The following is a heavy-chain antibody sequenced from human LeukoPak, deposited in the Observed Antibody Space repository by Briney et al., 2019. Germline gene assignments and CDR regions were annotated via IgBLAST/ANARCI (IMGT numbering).Heavy chain of an antibody. CDR1: GYTLTELS. Sequence: ASVKVSCKVSGYTLTELSMHWVRQAPGKGLEWMGGFDPEDGETIYAQKFQGRVTMTEDTSTDTAYMELSSLRSEDTAVYYCATVPQYYGSANCFDYWGQGTLVTVSS. CDR3: ATVPQYYGSANCFDY. J-gene: IGHJ4*02. CDR2: FDPEDGET. V-gene: IGHV1-24*01. D-gene: IGHD3-10*01.